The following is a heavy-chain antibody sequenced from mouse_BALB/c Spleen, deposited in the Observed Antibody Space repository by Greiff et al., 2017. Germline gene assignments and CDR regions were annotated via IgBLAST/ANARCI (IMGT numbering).Heavy chain of an antibody. D-gene: IGHD2-1*01. CDR1: GFTFSSFG. J-gene: IGHJ4*01. Sequence: EVMLVESGGGLVQPGGSRKLSCAASGFTFSSFGMHWVRQAPEKGLEWVAYISSGSSTIYYADTVKGRFTISRDNPKNTLFLQMTSLRSEDTAMYYCARYGNLPMDYWGQGTSVTVSS. CDR2: ISSGSSTI. V-gene: IGHV5-17*02. CDR3: ARYGNLPMDY.